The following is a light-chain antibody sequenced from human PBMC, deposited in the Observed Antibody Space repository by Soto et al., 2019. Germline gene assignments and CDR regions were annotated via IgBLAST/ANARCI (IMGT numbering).Light chain of an antibody. J-gene: IGKJ1*01. Sequence: DIQMTQSPSTLSASVGDRVTITCRASQSISRWFAWYQQKPGKAPKFLIYDASSLESGVPSRFSGSGSGTEFTLTISSLQPDDFATYYCQQYNSYSLTFGQGTKVDI. CDR2: DAS. CDR3: QQYNSYSLT. CDR1: QSISRW. V-gene: IGKV1-5*01.